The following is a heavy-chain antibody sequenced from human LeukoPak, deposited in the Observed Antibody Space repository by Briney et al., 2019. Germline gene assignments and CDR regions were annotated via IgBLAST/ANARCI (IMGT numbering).Heavy chain of an antibody. J-gene: IGHJ4*02. V-gene: IGHV3-33*01. CDR1: GFTFSSYD. Sequence: GGSLRLSCAASGFTFSSYDMHWVRQAPGKGLEWVALIWSDGSNNHYADSVKGRFTISRDNFKNTLSLQMNSLRAEDTAVYYCARCYGGGCYFDYWGQGTLVSVSS. CDR3: ARCYGGGCYFDY. D-gene: IGHD2-15*01. CDR2: IWSDGSNN.